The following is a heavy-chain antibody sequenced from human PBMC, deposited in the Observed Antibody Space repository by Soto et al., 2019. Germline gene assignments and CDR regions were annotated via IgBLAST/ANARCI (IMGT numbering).Heavy chain of an antibody. V-gene: IGHV1-69*13. CDR2: IIPIFGTA. Sequence: SVKVSCKASGGTFSSYAISWVRQAPGQGLEWMGGIIPIFGTANYAQKFQGRVTITADESTSTAYMELSSLRSEDTAVYYCARDRYSSGWSRLHWFDPWGQGTLVTVSS. CDR3: ARDRYSSGWSRLHWFDP. D-gene: IGHD6-19*01. CDR1: GGTFSSYA. J-gene: IGHJ5*02.